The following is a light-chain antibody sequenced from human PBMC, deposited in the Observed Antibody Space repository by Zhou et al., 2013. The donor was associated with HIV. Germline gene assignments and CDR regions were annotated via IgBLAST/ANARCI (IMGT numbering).Light chain of an antibody. J-gene: IGKJ3*01. CDR3: QQHYTTPLT. CDR1: QDISSW. V-gene: IGKV1-NL1*01. Sequence: DIQMTQSPSSVSASVGDRVTITCRASQDISSWLAWYQQKPGKAPKLLLYAASRLESGVPSRFSGRGSGTDYTLTISSLQPEDSASYYCQQHYTTPLTFGPGTIVDIK. CDR2: AAS.